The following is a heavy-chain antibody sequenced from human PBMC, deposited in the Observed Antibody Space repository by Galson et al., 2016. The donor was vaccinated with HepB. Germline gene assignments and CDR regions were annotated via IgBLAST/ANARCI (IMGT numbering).Heavy chain of an antibody. CDR2: ISYDGLNK. CDR3: AREISHYLD. D-gene: IGHD3-10*01. CDR1: EFTFSGYG. V-gene: IGHV3-30*03. J-gene: IGHJ4*02. Sequence: SLRLSCATSEFTFSGYGIHWVRQAPGKGLEWVALISYDGLNKNYADSVKGRFTISRDNSKDTLYLQMNSLSAEDTAVYYCAREISHYLDWGQGTLVTVSS.